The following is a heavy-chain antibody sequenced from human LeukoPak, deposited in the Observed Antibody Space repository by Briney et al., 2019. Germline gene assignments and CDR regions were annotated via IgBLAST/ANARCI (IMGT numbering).Heavy chain of an antibody. CDR2: IYYSGST. D-gene: IGHD2-2*01. CDR1: GGSISSYY. J-gene: IGHJ4*02. CDR3: ARGYCSSTSCYYLDY. Sequence: SETLSLTCTVSGGSISSYYWSWIRQPPGKGLEWIGYIYYSGSTNYNPSLKSRVTISVDTSKNQFSLKLSSVTAADTAVYYCARGYCSSTSCYYLDYWGQGTLVTVSS. V-gene: IGHV4-59*01.